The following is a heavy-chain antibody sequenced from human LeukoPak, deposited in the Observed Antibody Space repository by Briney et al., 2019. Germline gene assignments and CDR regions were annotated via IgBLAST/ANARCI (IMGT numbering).Heavy chain of an antibody. J-gene: IGHJ4*02. Sequence: GGSLTLSCAASGFTFNSYAMHWVRQAPRKGLQWVAIISFDGSNKYYADSVKGRFTISRDTSKNTLYLQMNSLRPEDTAVYFCARDRGSSSWFADYWGQGTLVTVSS. D-gene: IGHD6-13*01. CDR1: GFTFNSYA. V-gene: IGHV3-30-3*01. CDR3: ARDRGSSSWFADY. CDR2: ISFDGSNK.